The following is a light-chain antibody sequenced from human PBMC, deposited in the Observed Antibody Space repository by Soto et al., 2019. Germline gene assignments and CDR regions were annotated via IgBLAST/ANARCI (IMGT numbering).Light chain of an antibody. CDR3: SPYTSSSPPLYV. CDR1: SSDVGGYNY. J-gene: IGLJ1*01. Sequence: QSALTQPASVSGSPGQSITISCTGTSSDVGGYNYVSWYQQHPGKAPKLMIYDVSNRPSGVSNRFSGSKSGNTASLTISGFQAEDEADYYCSPYTSSSPPLYVFGTGTKLTVL. CDR2: DVS. V-gene: IGLV2-14*01.